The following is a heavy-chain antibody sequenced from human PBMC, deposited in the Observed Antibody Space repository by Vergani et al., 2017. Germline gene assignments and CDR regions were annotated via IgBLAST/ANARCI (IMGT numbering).Heavy chain of an antibody. CDR2: ISYDGSNK. J-gene: IGHJ4*02. Sequence: QVQLVESGGGVVQPGRSLRLSCAASGFTFSSYGMHWVRQAPGKGLEWVAVISYDGSNKYYADSVKGRFTISRDNSKNTLYLQMNSLRAEDTAVYYCAKERGSYDYWGQGTLVTVSS. CDR3: AKERGSYDY. CDR1: GFTFSSYG. V-gene: IGHV3-30*18. D-gene: IGHD1-26*01.